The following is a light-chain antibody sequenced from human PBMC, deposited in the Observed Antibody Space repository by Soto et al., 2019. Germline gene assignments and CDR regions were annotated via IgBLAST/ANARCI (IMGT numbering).Light chain of an antibody. J-gene: IGKJ1*01. Sequence: MTQSPSSLSASVGDRVTITCRASQSISSNLAWYQQKPGQAPRLLIYGASTRATGIPARFSGSGSGTEFTLTISSLQSEDFAVYYCQHYNNWPPWTFGQGTKVDIK. CDR3: QHYNNWPPWT. CDR2: GAS. CDR1: QSISSN. V-gene: IGKV3-15*01.